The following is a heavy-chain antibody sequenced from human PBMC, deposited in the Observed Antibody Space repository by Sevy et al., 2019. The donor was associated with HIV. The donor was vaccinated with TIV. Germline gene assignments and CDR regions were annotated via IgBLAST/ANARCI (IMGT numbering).Heavy chain of an antibody. V-gene: IGHV3-74*01. Sequence: GGSLRLSCAASGITLTPYWMHWVRQVPGKGLVWVSRINSDGSSTSYAESVKGRFTISRDNGKNTVYLQMKSLRVEDTAVYFCWRGLYYYDMRGHQEPGDYWGQGVLVTVSS. CDR2: INSDGSST. J-gene: IGHJ4*02. CDR3: WRGLYYYDMRGHQEPGDY. CDR1: GITLTPYW. D-gene: IGHD3-22*01.